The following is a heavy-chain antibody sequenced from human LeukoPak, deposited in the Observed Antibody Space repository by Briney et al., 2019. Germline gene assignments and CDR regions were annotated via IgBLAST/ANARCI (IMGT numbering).Heavy chain of an antibody. D-gene: IGHD2-2*01. J-gene: IGHJ5*02. CDR2: ISAYNGNT. CDR1: GYTFTSYG. CDR3: ARDRKLVVPAAMVKSNNWFDP. V-gene: IGHV1-18*01. Sequence: ASVQVSCKASGYTFTSYGISWVRQAPGQGLEWMGWISAYNGNTNYAQKLQGRVTMTTDTSTSTAYMELRGLRSDDTAVYYCARDRKLVVPAAMVKSNNWFDPWGQGTLVTVSS.